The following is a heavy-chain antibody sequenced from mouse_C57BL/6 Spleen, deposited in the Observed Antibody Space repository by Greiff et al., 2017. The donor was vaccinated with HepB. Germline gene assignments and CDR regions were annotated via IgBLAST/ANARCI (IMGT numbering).Heavy chain of an antibody. CDR3: VRRGLWYFDV. J-gene: IGHJ1*03. CDR2: IRSKSNNYAT. Sequence: EVHLVESGGGLVQPKGSLKLSCAASGFSFNTYAMNWVRQAPGKGLEWVARIRSKSNNYATYYADSVKDRFTISRDDSESMLYLQMNNLKTEDTAMYYCVRRGLWYFDVWGTGTTVTVSS. V-gene: IGHV10-1*01. CDR1: GFSFNTYA.